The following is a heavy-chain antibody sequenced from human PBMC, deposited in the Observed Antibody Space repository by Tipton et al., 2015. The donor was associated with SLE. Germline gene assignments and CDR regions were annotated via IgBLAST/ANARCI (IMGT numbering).Heavy chain of an antibody. D-gene: IGHD1-26*01. J-gene: IGHJ3*02. CDR1: GGSISSYY. CDR2: IYYSGST. CDR3: ARLEWELLHAFDI. Sequence: TLSLTCTVSGGSISSYYWSWIRQPPGKGLEWIGYIYYSGSTNYNPSLKSRVTISVDTSKNQFSLKLSSVTAADTAVYYCARLEWELLHAFDIWGQGTMVTVSS. V-gene: IGHV4-59*08.